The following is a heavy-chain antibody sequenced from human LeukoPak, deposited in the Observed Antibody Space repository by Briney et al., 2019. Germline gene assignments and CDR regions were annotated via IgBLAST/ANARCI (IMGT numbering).Heavy chain of an antibody. CDR3: ARQGYYDILTGYYILSFDY. J-gene: IGHJ4*02. V-gene: IGHV4-61*01. D-gene: IGHD3-9*01. CDR1: GGSVNSDSFY. Sequence: ASQTLSLTCSVSGGSVNSDSFYWTWIRQPPGKGLEWIGYVYYSGRANYNPTLKSRVTISVDTSKNQFSLKLSSVTAADTAVYYCARQGYYDILTGYYILSFDYWGQGTLVTVSS. CDR2: VYYSGRA.